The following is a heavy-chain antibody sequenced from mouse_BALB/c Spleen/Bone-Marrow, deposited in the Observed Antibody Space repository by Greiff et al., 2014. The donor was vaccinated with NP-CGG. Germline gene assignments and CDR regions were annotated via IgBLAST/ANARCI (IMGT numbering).Heavy chain of an antibody. J-gene: IGHJ4*01. V-gene: IGHV2-6-5*01. CDR2: IWGGGST. D-gene: IGHD1-1*01. CDR1: GFSLTDFG. CDR3: AKHTLRYYAMDY. Sequence: VMLVESGPGLVAPSQSLSITCTVSGFSLTDFGVSWIRQPPGKGLEWLGVIWGGGSTYYNSSLKSRLSISKDNSKSQVFLKMNNLKTDDTAMYYCAKHTLRYYAMDYWGQGTSVTVPS.